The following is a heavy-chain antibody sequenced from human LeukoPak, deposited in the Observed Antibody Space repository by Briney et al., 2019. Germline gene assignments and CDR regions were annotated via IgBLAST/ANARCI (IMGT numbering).Heavy chain of an antibody. V-gene: IGHV1-46*01. Sequence: ASVKVSWKASGYTFTSDYIDWVRQAPVQGLEWMGIIHPGGGSTTSAQKFQGRLTMTRDTSTSTFYMELSSLGSEDTAVYYCARAPPTVDVFDPWGQGTLVTVSS. D-gene: IGHD6-19*01. CDR3: ARAPPTVDVFDP. CDR1: GYTFTSDY. J-gene: IGHJ5*02. CDR2: IHPGGGST.